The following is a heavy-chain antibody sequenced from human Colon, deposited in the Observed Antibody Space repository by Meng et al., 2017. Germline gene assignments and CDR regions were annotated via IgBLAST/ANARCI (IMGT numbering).Heavy chain of an antibody. CDR1: GFTFSSYA. CDR3: ARERITIFGLGGTALDI. Sequence: SLKISCASSGFTFSSYAMHWVRQAPGKGLEWVAVISYDGSNKYYADSVKGRFTISRDNSKNTLYLQMNSLRAEDTAVYYCARERITIFGLGGTALDIWGQGTMVTVSS. J-gene: IGHJ3*02. CDR2: ISYDGSNK. D-gene: IGHD3-3*01. V-gene: IGHV3-30*01.